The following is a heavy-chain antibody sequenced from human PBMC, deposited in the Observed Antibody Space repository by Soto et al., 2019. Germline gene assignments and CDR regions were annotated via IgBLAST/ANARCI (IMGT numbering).Heavy chain of an antibody. Sequence: ASVKVSCKASGYTFTSYGISWVRQAPGQGLEWMGWISAYNGNTNYAQKLQGRVTMTTDTSTSTAYMELRSLRSDDTAVYYCARGGYYDSSGYYIEHYFDYWGQGTLVTVSS. D-gene: IGHD3-22*01. V-gene: IGHV1-18*04. CDR3: ARGGYYDSSGYYIEHYFDY. J-gene: IGHJ4*02. CDR1: GYTFTSYG. CDR2: ISAYNGNT.